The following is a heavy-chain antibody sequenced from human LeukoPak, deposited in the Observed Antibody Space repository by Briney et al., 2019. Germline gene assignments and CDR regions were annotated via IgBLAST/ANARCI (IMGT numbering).Heavy chain of an antibody. CDR1: GGSFSGYY. Sequence: SETLSLTCAVYGGSFSGYYWSWIRQPPGKGLEWLGEINHSGSTNYNPYLKSRLTISVDTSKNQFSLKLSSVTAADTAVYYCARVGRRGYRVNNWFDPWGQGTLVTVSS. D-gene: IGHD5-18*01. CDR3: ARVGRRGYRVNNWFDP. J-gene: IGHJ5*02. V-gene: IGHV4-34*01. CDR2: INHSGST.